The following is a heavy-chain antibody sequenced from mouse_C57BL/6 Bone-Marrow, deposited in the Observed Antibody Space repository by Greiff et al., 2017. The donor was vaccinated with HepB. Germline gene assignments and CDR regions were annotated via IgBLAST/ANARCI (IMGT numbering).Heavy chain of an antibody. CDR3: TRVYDGYYGGYYFDY. CDR1: GYTFTDYE. Sequence: QVQLQQSGAELVRPGASVTLSCKASGYTFTDYEMHWVKQTPVHGLEWIGAIDPETGGTAYNQKFKGKAILTADKSSSTAYMELRSLTSEDSAVYYWTRVYDGYYGGYYFDYWGQGTTLTVSS. J-gene: IGHJ2*01. D-gene: IGHD2-3*01. CDR2: IDPETGGT. V-gene: IGHV1-15*01.